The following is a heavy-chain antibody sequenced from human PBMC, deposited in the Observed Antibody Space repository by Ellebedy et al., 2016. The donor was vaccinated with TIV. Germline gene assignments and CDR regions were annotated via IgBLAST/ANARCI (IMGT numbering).Heavy chain of an antibody. J-gene: IGHJ3*02. CDR3: AKWGGLDAFDM. Sequence: SLKISCAASGFTFEDYAMHWVRQAPGKGLEWVSGISWNSDSMGYADSVKGRFTVSRDNAKNSLYLQMNSLRAEDMALYYCAKWGGLDAFDMWGQGTLVTVSS. CDR2: ISWNSDSM. D-gene: IGHD3-16*01. CDR1: GFTFEDYA. V-gene: IGHV3-9*03.